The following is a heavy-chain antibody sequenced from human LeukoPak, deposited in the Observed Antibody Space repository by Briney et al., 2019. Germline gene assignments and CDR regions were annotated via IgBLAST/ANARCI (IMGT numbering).Heavy chain of an antibody. J-gene: IGHJ4*02. CDR2: IDSSGGYM. Sequence: GGSLRLSCEASGFTFNTYSMNWARQAPGKGLEGVSSIDSSGGYMFYADSVKGGFIISRDNAKDSLYLQMNSLRVEDTAVYYCLRGDRRDYWGQGTLVTVSS. CDR3: LRGDRRDY. CDR1: GFTFNTYS. V-gene: IGHV3-21*06.